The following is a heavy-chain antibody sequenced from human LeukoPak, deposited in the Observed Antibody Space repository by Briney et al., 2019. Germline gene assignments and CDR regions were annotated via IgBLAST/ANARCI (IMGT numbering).Heavy chain of an antibody. CDR3: ARDGGTLTSRFDY. J-gene: IGHJ4*02. CDR1: GFTFSSYS. Sequence: GGSLRLSCAASGFTFSSYSMNWVRQAPGKGLERVSYISSSSSTIYYADSVKGRFTISRDIAKSSLCLQMNSLRAEDTAVYYCARDGGTLTSRFDYWGQGTLVTVSS. CDR2: ISSSSSTI. V-gene: IGHV3-48*01. D-gene: IGHD4-11*01.